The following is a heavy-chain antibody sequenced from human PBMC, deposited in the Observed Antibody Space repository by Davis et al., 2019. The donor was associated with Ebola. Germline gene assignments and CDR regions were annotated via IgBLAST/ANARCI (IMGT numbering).Heavy chain of an antibody. V-gene: IGHV3-7*01. CDR1: GFTFSSYW. J-gene: IGHJ4*02. D-gene: IGHD6-13*01. CDR3: ANQPAALGTDY. Sequence: GESLKISCAASGFTFSSYWMSWVRQAPGKGLEWVANIKQDGSEKYYVDSVKGRFTISRDNAKNSLFLQMNNLRAEDTAVYYCANQPAALGTDYWGQGTLVTVSS. CDR2: IKQDGSEK.